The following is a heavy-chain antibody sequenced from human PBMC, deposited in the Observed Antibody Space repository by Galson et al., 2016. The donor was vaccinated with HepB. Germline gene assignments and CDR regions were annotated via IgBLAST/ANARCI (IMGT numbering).Heavy chain of an antibody. Sequence: VKVSCKASGYTFTSYGISWVRQAPGQGLEWMGWISAFNGDTNYAPKLQGRVTMTTDTSTSTAYMELRSLRSDDTAMYYCALSWEGAFDIWGQGTMVTVSS. D-gene: IGHD1-26*01. J-gene: IGHJ3*02. V-gene: IGHV1-18*01. CDR3: ALSWEGAFDI. CDR2: ISAFNGDT. CDR1: GYTFTSYG.